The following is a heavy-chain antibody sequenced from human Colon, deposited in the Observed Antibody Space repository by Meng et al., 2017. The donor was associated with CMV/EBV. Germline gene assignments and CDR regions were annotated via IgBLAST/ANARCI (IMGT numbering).Heavy chain of an antibody. CDR2: IHPKSASA. D-gene: IGHD1-1*01. CDR3: ARLEGSTATAGD. V-gene: IGHV1/OR15-1*04. Sequence: FTDYYIRWVRQAPGQGLIWMGRIHPKSASAVFSQHFQGRIAMAGDTSITTAYMELSSLTADDTAIYYCARLEGSTATAGDWGQGTLVTVSS. J-gene: IGHJ4*02. CDR1: FTDYY.